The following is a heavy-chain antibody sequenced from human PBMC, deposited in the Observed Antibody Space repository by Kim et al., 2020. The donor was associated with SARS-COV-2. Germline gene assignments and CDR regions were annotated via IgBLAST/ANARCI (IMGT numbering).Heavy chain of an antibody. V-gene: IGHV4-4*02. CDR1: GGSISSSNW. Sequence: SETLSLTCAVSGGSISSSNWWSWVRQPPGKGLEWIGQIYHSGSTNYNPSLKSRVTISVDKSKNQFSLKLSSGTAADTAVYYCARGGSIAAAGIERDCYDYWGEGALVTVSS. J-gene: IGHJ4*02. D-gene: IGHD6-13*01. CDR2: IYHSGST. CDR3: ARGGSIAAAGIERDCYDY.